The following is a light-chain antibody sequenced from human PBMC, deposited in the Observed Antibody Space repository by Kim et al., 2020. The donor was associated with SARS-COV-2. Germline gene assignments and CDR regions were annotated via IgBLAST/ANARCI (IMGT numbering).Light chain of an antibody. CDR1: QTIDTW. V-gene: IGKV1-5*03. CDR3: QQYKTKSYT. Sequence: SASVGDRVTITCRASQTIDTWLAWYQQKPGKAPRLLIYMASILESGVPSRFSGSGSGTEFTLTISSLQPDDFLTYYCQQYKTKSYTFGQGTKLEI. J-gene: IGKJ2*01. CDR2: MAS.